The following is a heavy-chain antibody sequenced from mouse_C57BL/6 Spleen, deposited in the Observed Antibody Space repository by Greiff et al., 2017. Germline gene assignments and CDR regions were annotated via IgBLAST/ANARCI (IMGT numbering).Heavy chain of an antibody. D-gene: IGHD4-1*01. J-gene: IGHJ4*01. Sequence: QVQLQQSGTELVKPGASVKLSCKASGYTFTSYWMHWVKQRPGQGLEWIGNINPSNGGTNYNEKFKSKATLTVDKSSSTAYMQLSILTSEASAVYDCSRGDWNWDGDYYAMDYWGQGTSVTVSS. V-gene: IGHV1-53*01. CDR3: SRGDWNWDGDYYAMDY. CDR2: INPSNGGT. CDR1: GYTFTSYW.